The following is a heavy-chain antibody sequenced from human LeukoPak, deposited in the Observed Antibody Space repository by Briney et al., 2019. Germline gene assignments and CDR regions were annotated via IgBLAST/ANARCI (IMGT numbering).Heavy chain of an antibody. D-gene: IGHD3-10*01. CDR1: GFTFSSYA. CDR2: ISGSGGST. CDR3: AKTGLGPPIYYYGSGEFQH. J-gene: IGHJ1*01. V-gene: IGHV3-23*01. Sequence: GGSLRLSCAASGFTFSSYAMSWVRQAPGKGLEWVSAISGSGGSTYYADSVKGRFTISRDNSKNTLYLQMNSLRAEDTAVYYCAKTGLGPPIYYYGSGEFQHWGQGTLVTVS.